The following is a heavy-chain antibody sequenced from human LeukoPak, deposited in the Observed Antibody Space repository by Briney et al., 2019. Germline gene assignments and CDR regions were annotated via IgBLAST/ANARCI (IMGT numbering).Heavy chain of an antibody. CDR3: ATDISLAGPGY. CDR1: GFTFSSYG. CDR2: IWYDGSNK. D-gene: IGHD6-19*01. Sequence: GRPLRLSCAASGFTFSSYGMHWVRQAPGKGLEWVAVIWYDGSNKYYADSVKGRSTISRDDSKNTLYLQMNSLRAEDTAVYYCATDISLAGPGYWGQGTLVTVPS. J-gene: IGHJ4*02. V-gene: IGHV3-33*01.